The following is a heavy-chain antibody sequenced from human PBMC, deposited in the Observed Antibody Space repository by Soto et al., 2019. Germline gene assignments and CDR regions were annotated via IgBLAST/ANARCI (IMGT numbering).Heavy chain of an antibody. D-gene: IGHD4-17*01. Sequence: EVQLVESGGGLVKPGGSLRLSCAASGFTFSSYSMNWVRQAPGKGLEWVSSISSSSSYIYYADSVKGRFTISRDNAKNSLYLQMNSLRAEDTAVYYCARDPRGGGEYFDYWAREPWSPSPQ. J-gene: IGHJ4*02. CDR3: ARDPRGGGEYFDY. V-gene: IGHV3-21*01. CDR2: ISSSSSYI. CDR1: GFTFSSYS.